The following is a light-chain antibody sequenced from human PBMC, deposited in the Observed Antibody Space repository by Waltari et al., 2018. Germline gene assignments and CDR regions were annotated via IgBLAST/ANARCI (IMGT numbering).Light chain of an antibody. J-gene: IGKJ4*01. CDR3: QHYNNWPLT. CDR1: QSVSSN. Sequence: EIVMTQYPATLSVSPGERATLSCRASQSVSSNLAWYQQKPGQAPRLLILGASTRATGIPARFSGSGSGTEFTLSISSLQSEDFAVYYCQHYNNWPLTFGGGTKVEIK. V-gene: IGKV3-15*01. CDR2: GAS.